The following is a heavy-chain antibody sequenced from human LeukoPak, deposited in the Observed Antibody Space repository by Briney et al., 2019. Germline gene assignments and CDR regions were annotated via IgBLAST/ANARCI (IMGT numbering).Heavy chain of an antibody. V-gene: IGHV3-7*01. Sequence: GGSLRLSXAASGFTFDYHWMSWVRQAPGKGLEGVANIKEDGSERWYVDSVKGRFTISRDNAKNSLHLQMNSLRDEDTAVYYCARVDKMFEDSGYRSFDLWGQGILVTVSS. D-gene: IGHD3-22*01. J-gene: IGHJ4*02. CDR3: ARVDKMFEDSGYRSFDL. CDR1: GFTFDYHW. CDR2: IKEDGSER.